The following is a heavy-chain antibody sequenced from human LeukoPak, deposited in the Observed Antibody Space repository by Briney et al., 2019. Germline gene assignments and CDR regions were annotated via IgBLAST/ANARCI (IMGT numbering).Heavy chain of an antibody. V-gene: IGHV4-34*01. Sequence: KPSETLSLTCAVYGGSFSGYYWTLIRQTPGKGLEWIGEINHSGSTNYNPSLKSRVTISVDTSKNQFSLKLSSVTAADTAVYYCARGRSGDVWGKGTTVTVSS. D-gene: IGHD2-15*01. CDR1: GGSFSGYY. CDR3: ARGRSGDV. J-gene: IGHJ6*04. CDR2: INHSGST.